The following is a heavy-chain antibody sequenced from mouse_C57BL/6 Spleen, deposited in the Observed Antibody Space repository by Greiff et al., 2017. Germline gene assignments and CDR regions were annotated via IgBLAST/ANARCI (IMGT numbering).Heavy chain of an antibody. CDR2: INPSTGGT. D-gene: IGHD2-3*01. CDR3: ARSMIVTPPAY. J-gene: IGHJ3*01. Sequence: VQLQQSGPELVKPGASVKISCKASGYSFPGYYMHWVKQSPEKSLEWIGEINPSTGGTTYNQKFKAQATLTVDKSSSTAYMQPKSLTSEDSAVYYCARSMIVTPPAYWGQGTLVTVSA. V-gene: IGHV1-42*01. CDR1: GYSFPGYY.